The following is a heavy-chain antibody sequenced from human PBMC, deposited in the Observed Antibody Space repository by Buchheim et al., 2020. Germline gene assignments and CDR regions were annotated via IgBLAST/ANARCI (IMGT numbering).Heavy chain of an antibody. CDR1: GDSMTRGSYY. D-gene: IGHD6-19*01. CDR2: IHSTGST. J-gene: IGHJ4*02. V-gene: IGHV4-61*02. CDR3: ARDEYNSGWYSQSYFDN. Sequence: QVQLQESGPGLVKTSQTLSLTCTVSGDSMTRGSYYWSWIRQPAGKGLEWVGRIHSTGSTNYNPSLKSRVTVSVDTSKNQFSLKMSSVTAADSAVYFCARDEYNSGWYSQSYFDNWGQGTL.